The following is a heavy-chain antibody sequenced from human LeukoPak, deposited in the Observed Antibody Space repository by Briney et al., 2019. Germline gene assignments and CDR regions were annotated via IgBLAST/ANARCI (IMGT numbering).Heavy chain of an antibody. CDR1: GGSFSGYY. Sequence: SETLSLTCAVYGGSFSGYYWSWIRQPPGKGLEWIGEINHSGSTNYNPSLKSRVTISVDTSKNQFSLKLGSVTAADTAVYYCARVRIQLWSNDAFDIWGQGTMVTVSS. V-gene: IGHV4-34*01. CDR3: ARVRIQLWSNDAFDI. CDR2: INHSGST. J-gene: IGHJ3*02. D-gene: IGHD5-18*01.